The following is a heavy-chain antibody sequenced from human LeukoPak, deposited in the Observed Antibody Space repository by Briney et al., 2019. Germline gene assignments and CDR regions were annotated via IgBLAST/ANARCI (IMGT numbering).Heavy chain of an antibody. J-gene: IGHJ4*02. CDR1: GFTFSSSG. CDR3: AKGAAGDSSGYYASIDY. CDR2: IPFDGSSE. D-gene: IGHD3-22*01. V-gene: IGHV3-30*18. Sequence: GGSLRLSCAASGFTFSSSGMHWVRQAPGKGLEWVAVIPFDGSSEYSADSVKGRFTISRDNSKNTLFLQMNSLRPEDTAVYYCAKGAAGDSSGYYASIDYWGQGTLVTVSS.